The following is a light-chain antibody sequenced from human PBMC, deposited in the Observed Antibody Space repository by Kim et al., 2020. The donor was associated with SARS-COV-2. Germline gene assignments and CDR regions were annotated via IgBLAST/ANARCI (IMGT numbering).Light chain of an antibody. Sequence: EIVMTQSPATLSVSPGERATLSCRASQSISTRLAWYQQKPGQPPRLLISGASTRATDVPARFIGSGSGTDFTLTISSLQSEDFAIYYCQQSADWPQTFALGTKVDIK. CDR1: QSISTR. V-gene: IGKV3-15*01. CDR3: QQSADWPQT. J-gene: IGKJ1*01. CDR2: GAS.